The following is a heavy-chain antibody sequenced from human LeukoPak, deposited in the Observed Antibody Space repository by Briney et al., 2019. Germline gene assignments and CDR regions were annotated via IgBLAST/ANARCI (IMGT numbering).Heavy chain of an antibody. CDR2: ISGSGGST. J-gene: IGHJ6*04. Sequence: GGSLRLSCAASGFTFSSYAMSWVRQAPGKGLEWVSAISGSGGSTYYADSVKGRFTISRDNSKNTLYLQMNSLRAEDTAVYYCAKGAPDGYSSGWDYYYYGMDVWGKGTTVTVSS. V-gene: IGHV3-23*01. CDR1: GFTFSSYA. CDR3: AKGAPDGYSSGWDYYYYGMDV. D-gene: IGHD6-19*01.